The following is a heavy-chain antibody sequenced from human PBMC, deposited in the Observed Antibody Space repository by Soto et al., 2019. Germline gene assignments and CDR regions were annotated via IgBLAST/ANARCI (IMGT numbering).Heavy chain of an antibody. Sequence: QVQLVQSGPEVKKPGSSVKVSCKTSGGTLSSYSISWVRQAPGQGLEWVGRIITFVGKANVAQQFQGRVTITADRSTDTTYMELRRLTSDDTAGYYCAIVTGGHYSGGNSMDVWGTGTTVTVSS. CDR2: IITFVGKA. CDR1: GGTLSSYS. D-gene: IGHD2-8*02. CDR3: AIVTGGHYSGGNSMDV. V-gene: IGHV1-69*08. J-gene: IGHJ6*03.